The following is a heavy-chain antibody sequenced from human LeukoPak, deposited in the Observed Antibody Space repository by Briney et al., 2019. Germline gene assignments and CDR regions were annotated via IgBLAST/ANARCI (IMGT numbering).Heavy chain of an antibody. CDR3: AREGAVTGRGLFDH. CDR2: TGVSGSTI. Sequence: PGGSLRLSCAASGFTFSSYEMSWLRQAPGKGLEWVSYTGVSGSTIYFADSVRGRFTISRDNAKNSLYLQMNSLRAEDTAVYFCAREGAVTGRGLFDHWGQGNLVTVSS. V-gene: IGHV3-48*03. D-gene: IGHD6-19*01. J-gene: IGHJ4*02. CDR1: GFTFSSYE.